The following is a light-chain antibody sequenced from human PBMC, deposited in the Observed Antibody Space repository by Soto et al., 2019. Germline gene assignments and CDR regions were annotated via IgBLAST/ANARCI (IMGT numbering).Light chain of an antibody. CDR3: QQRSNWPRT. CDR1: QSVSSY. Sequence: EIVLTQSPATLSLSPGERATLSCRASQSVSSYLAWYQQKPGQAPRLLIHDASNRATGIPARFSGSGSVTDFTLTISSLEPEDFAVYDCQQRSNWPRTFGQGTEVEIK. V-gene: IGKV3-11*01. CDR2: DAS. J-gene: IGKJ1*01.